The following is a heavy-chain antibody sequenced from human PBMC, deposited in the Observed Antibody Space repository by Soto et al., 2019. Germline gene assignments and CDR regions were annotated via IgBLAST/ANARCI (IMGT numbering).Heavy chain of an antibody. CDR2: ISAYNGNT. D-gene: IGHD3-9*01. CDR3: ARVYDILTGCFDY. J-gene: IGHJ4*02. Sequence: ASVNGSCKTSGYTLTRDGISWVRQAPGQGLEWMGWISAYNGNTNYAQKLQGRVTMTTDTSTSTAYMELRSLRSDDTAVYYCARVYDILTGCFDYWGQGTLVTVSS. CDR1: GYTLTRDG. V-gene: IGHV1-18*01.